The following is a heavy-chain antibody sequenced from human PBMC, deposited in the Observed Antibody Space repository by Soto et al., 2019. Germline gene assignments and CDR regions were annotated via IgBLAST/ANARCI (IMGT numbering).Heavy chain of an antibody. CDR3: ARWEQPLFDY. CDR1: GFSVSAYT. Sequence: QVQLLESGGGVVQPGRSLRLSCAASGFSVSAYTVHWVRQAPGKGLEWVAVISSDGNHKYYTDSVKGRFAISRDTSTNTVFLQMSSLGTEDTAVYYCARWEQPLFDYWGQGTLVTVSS. J-gene: IGHJ4*02. CDR2: ISSDGNHK. V-gene: IGHV3-30*09. D-gene: IGHD1-1*01.